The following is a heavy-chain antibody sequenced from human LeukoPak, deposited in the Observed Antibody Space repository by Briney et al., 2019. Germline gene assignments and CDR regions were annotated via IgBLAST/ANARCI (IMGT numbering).Heavy chain of an antibody. Sequence: GGSLRLTCAASGFTFTTYWMTWVRQAPGKGLEWVANIKKDGSDKYYVDCVKGRFTISRDNAKNSLYLQMNSVRAEDTALYFCARDATTEPGTVYMDVWGKGTTVTISS. CDR2: IKKDGSDK. D-gene: IGHD6-13*01. CDR3: ARDATTEPGTVYMDV. CDR1: GFTFTTYW. V-gene: IGHV3-7*01. J-gene: IGHJ6*03.